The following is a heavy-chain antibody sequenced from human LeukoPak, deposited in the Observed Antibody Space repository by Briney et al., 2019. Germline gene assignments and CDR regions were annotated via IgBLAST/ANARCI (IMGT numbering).Heavy chain of an antibody. J-gene: IGHJ3*02. CDR1: GGSISSGGYY. CDR3: AGECYYDSSGYYPDAFDI. D-gene: IGHD3-22*01. CDR2: IYYSGST. Sequence: SETLSLTCTVSGGSISSGGYYWSWIRQHPGKGLEWIGYIYYSGSTYYNPSLKSRVTISVDTSKNQFSLKLSSVTAADTAVYYCAGECYYDSSGYYPDAFDIRGQGTMVTVSS. V-gene: IGHV4-31*03.